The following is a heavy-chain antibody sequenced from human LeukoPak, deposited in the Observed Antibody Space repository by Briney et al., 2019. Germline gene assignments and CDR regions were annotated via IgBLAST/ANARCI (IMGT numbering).Heavy chain of an antibody. Sequence: PSETLSLTCTVSGGSISSSIYYGGGSRRPPGKGREWMGSIYYSGSTYYNPSLKSRVTISVDTSKNQFSLKLSSVTAADTAVYYCARHLAARPGGVGFDYWGQGTLVTVSS. CDR3: ARHLAARPGGVGFDY. D-gene: IGHD6-6*01. J-gene: IGHJ4*02. CDR2: IYYSGST. CDR1: GGSISSSIYY. V-gene: IGHV4-39*01.